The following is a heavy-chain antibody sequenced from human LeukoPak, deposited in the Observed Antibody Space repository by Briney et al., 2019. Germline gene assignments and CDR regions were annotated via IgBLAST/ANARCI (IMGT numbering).Heavy chain of an antibody. D-gene: IGHD6-19*01. Sequence: SVKVSCKASGGTFGSYAISWVRQAPGQGLEWMGGIIPIFGTANYAQKFQGRVTITADESTSTAYMELSSLRSEDTAVYYCARGGHSSGWYRGYDYWGQGTLVTVSS. CDR2: IIPIFGTA. CDR3: ARGGHSSGWYRGYDY. J-gene: IGHJ4*02. V-gene: IGHV1-69*01. CDR1: GGTFGSYA.